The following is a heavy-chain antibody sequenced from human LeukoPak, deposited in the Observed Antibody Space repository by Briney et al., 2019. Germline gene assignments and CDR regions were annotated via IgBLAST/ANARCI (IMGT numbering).Heavy chain of an antibody. CDR1: GYTFTGYY. V-gene: IGHV1-2*02. J-gene: IGHJ4*02. CDR2: INPNSGGT. Sequence: ASVKVSCKASGYTFTGYYMHWVRQASGQGLEWMGWINPNSGGTNYAQKFQGRVTMTRDTSISTAYMELSRLRSDDTAVYYCARVWGYCSSTSCSYFDYWGQGTLVTVSS. D-gene: IGHD2-2*01. CDR3: ARVWGYCSSTSCSYFDY.